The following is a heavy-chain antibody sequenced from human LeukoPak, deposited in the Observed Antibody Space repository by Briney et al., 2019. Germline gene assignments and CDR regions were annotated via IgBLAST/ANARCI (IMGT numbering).Heavy chain of an antibody. CDR1: GTSISSYY. D-gene: IGHD2-2*01. CDR2: IYTSGST. Sequence: SETLSLTCTVSGTSISSYYWTWIRQPPGKGLEWIGYIYTSGSTNYNPSLKSRVTISVDTSKNQFSLKLSSVTAADTAVYYCARLYCSSTSCPIDPWGQGTLVTVSS. CDR3: ARLYCSSTSCPIDP. V-gene: IGHV4-4*09. J-gene: IGHJ5*02.